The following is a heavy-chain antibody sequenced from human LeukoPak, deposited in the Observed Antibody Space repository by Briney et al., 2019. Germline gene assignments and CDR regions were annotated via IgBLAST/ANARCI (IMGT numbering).Heavy chain of an antibody. V-gene: IGHV1-69*05. Sequence: GASVKVSYKASGGTFSSYAISWVRQAPGQGLEWMGGIIPIFGTANYAQKFQGRVTITTDESTSTAYMELSSLRSEDTAVYYCAREGSRGFDAFDIWGQGTMVTVSS. J-gene: IGHJ3*02. CDR2: IIPIFGTA. CDR3: AREGSRGFDAFDI. CDR1: GGTFSSYA.